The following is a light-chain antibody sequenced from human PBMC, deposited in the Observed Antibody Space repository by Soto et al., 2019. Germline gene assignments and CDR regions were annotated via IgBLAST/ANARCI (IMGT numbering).Light chain of an antibody. CDR3: QQYATSPWT. CDR1: QTVDTND. Sequence: EIVLTQSPGTLSLSPGERATLSCRASQTVDTNDLAWYQQIPGQAPRLLIYGASTRATGIPDRFSGSGSGTDFTLTISRLGPEDSAVYYCQQYATSPWTFGQGTKVEIK. J-gene: IGKJ1*01. CDR2: GAS. V-gene: IGKV3-20*01.